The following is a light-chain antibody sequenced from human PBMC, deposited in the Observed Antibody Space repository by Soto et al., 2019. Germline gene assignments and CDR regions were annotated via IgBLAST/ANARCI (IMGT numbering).Light chain of an antibody. Sequence: QSALTQPASESGSPGQSIAISCTGSSSDVGIYNYVSWYQQHPGKVPKLIIYEVSNRPSGVSNRFSGSKSGNTASLTISGLQAEDEADYYCSSYTTSSTRVFGTGIKLTVL. J-gene: IGLJ1*01. CDR1: SSDVGIYNY. CDR3: SSYTTSSTRV. V-gene: IGLV2-14*01. CDR2: EVS.